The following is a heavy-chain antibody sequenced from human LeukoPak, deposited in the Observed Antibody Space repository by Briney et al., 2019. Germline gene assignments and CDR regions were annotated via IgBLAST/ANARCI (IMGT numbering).Heavy chain of an antibody. Sequence: PGGSLRLSCAASGFTFSDHYMNWIRQAPGKGLEWVSSISTSGSTIYYADSAKGRFTISRDNAKNSLFLQMNSLRAGDTAVYYCARDRTSRYGMDVWGQGTTVTVSS. D-gene: IGHD6-25*01. J-gene: IGHJ6*02. CDR1: GFTFSDHY. V-gene: IGHV3-11*01. CDR2: ISTSGSTI. CDR3: ARDRTSRYGMDV.